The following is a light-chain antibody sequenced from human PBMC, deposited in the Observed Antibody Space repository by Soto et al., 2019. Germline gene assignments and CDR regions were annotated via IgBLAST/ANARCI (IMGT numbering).Light chain of an antibody. J-gene: IGLJ2*01. CDR3: SSYAGSNSVL. Sequence: QSALTQPPSASGSPGQSVTISCTGMSSDVGGYNYVSWYQQHPGKAPKLMIYEVTKRPSGVPDRFSGSKSGNTASLTVSGLQAEDEADYYCSSYAGSNSVLFGGGTKLTGL. CDR1: SSDVGGYNY. CDR2: EVT. V-gene: IGLV2-8*01.